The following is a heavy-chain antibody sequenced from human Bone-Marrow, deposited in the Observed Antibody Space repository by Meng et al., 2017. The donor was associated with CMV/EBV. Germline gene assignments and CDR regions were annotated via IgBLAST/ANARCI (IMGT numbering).Heavy chain of an antibody. CDR1: GFTFSSYG. CDR3: ASFFGVVMGPSPNWFDP. J-gene: IGHJ5*02. CDR2: IWYDGSNK. D-gene: IGHD3-3*01. Sequence: GGSLRLSCAASGFTFSSYGMHWVRQAPGKGLEWVAVIWYDGSNKYYADSVKGRFTISRDNSKNTLYLQMNSLRAEDTAVYYCASFFGVVMGPSPNWFDPWGQGTLVTVSS. V-gene: IGHV3-33*01.